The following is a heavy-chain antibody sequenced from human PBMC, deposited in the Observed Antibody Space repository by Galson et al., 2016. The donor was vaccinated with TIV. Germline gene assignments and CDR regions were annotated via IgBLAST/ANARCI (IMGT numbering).Heavy chain of an antibody. V-gene: IGHV3-30*04. Sequence: SLRLSCAASGFTFVNYALHWVRQAPGKGLEWVAVISYDGTNKFYADSVKGRFTISRDNSKNTLYLQMNSLRVEGTAVYYCARDGLGVIGIQMWGHAFDIWGRGTMVTVSS. CDR3: ARDGLGVIGIQMWGHAFDI. J-gene: IGHJ3*02. D-gene: IGHD2/OR15-2a*01. CDR1: GFTFVNYA. CDR2: ISYDGTNK.